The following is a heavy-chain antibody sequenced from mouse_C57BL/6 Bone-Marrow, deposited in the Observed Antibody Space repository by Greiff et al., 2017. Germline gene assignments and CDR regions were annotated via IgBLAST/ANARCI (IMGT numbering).Heavy chain of an antibody. J-gene: IGHJ2*01. Sequence: EVKVVESGEGLVKPGGSLKLSCAASGFTFSSYAMSWVRQTPEKRLEWVAYISSGGDYIYYADTVKGRFTISRDNARNTLYLQMSSLKSEDTAMDYCTRVLLGFDYWGQGTTLTVSS. CDR3: TRVLLGFDY. CDR2: ISSGGDYI. V-gene: IGHV5-9-1*02. CDR1: GFTFSSYA. D-gene: IGHD4-1*01.